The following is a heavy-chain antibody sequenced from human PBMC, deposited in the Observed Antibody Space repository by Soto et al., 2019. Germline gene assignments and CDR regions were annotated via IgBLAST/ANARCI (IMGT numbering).Heavy chain of an antibody. V-gene: IGHV3-7*01. D-gene: IGHD3-10*01. Sequence: GGSLRLSCAASGFTFSSYWRNWVRQAPGRGLEWMANINEDGTEKYYVDSVRGRFTISRDNAKNSLYLVMESLRAEDTAVYYCARGPLLFWGQGTLVTVSS. CDR2: INEDGTEK. CDR1: GFTFSSYW. J-gene: IGHJ4*02. CDR3: ARGPLLF.